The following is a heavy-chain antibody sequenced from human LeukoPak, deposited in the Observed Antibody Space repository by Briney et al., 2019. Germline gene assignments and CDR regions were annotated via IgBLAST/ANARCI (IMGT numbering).Heavy chain of an antibody. D-gene: IGHD4-23*01. Sequence: SETLSLTCTVSGVSVSSGSYYWSWIRQPPGKGLEWIGYIYYSGSTNYNPSLKSRVTISVDTSKNQFSLKLSSVTAADTAVYYCARHLLTVVTLEEIFDYWGQGTLVTVSS. J-gene: IGHJ4*02. CDR3: ARHLLTVVTLEEIFDY. V-gene: IGHV4-61*01. CDR1: GVSVSSGSYY. CDR2: IYYSGST.